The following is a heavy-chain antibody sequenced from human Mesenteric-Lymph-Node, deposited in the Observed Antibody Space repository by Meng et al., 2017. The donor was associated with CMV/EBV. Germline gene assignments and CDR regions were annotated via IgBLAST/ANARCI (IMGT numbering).Heavy chain of an antibody. V-gene: IGHV4-39*07. Sequence: SETLSLTCTVSGGSISSSSYYWGWIRQPPGKGLEWIGSIYYSGSTYYNPSLKSRVTISINTSGNQFSLNLTSVTAADTAVYYCARNPYYYYGVDVWGQGTTVTVSS. CDR3: ARNPYYYYGVDV. J-gene: IGHJ6*02. CDR1: GGSISSSSYY. CDR2: IYYSGST. D-gene: IGHD1-14*01.